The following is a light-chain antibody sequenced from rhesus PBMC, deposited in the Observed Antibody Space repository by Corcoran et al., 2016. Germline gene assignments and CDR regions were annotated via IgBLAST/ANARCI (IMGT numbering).Light chain of an antibody. J-gene: IGKJ2*01. CDR3: QQYGDLPYS. Sequence: DIQMTQSPSSLSASVGDKVTITCHASQAISSWLAWYQQKPGKAPKPLIYYASSLKNGVPSRFSGSGSGTDFRLTISSLQPEDFATYYCQQYGDLPYSFGQGTKVEIK. CDR1: QAISSW. V-gene: IGKV1-19*01. CDR2: YAS.